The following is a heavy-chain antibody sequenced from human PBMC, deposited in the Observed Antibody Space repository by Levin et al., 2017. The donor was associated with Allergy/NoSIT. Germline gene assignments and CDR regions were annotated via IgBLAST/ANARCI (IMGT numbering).Heavy chain of an antibody. J-gene: IGHJ5*02. Sequence: ASVKVSCKASGGTFSTYIITWVRQAPGQGLEWMGRIIPVLDVTTYARKFQGRVTITADQSTSTAYMELSSLRSDDTAVYYCARMAPFGVVTTFRLDPWGQGTLVIVSS. D-gene: IGHD2-21*02. CDR1: GGTFSTYI. CDR3: ARMAPFGVVTTFRLDP. CDR2: IIPVLDVT. V-gene: IGHV1-69*02.